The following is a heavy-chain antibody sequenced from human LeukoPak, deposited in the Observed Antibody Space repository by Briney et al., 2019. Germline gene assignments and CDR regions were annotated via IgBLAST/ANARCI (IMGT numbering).Heavy chain of an antibody. Sequence: GGSLRLSCAASGFTVSSNYMSWVRQAPGKGLEWVSVIYSGGSTYYADSVKGRFTISRDNSKNTLYLQMNSLRAEDTALYYCARDRGKDYFGDWGQGTQVTVSS. CDR3: ARDRGKDYFGD. D-gene: IGHD4-23*01. J-gene: IGHJ4*02. V-gene: IGHV3-53*01. CDR1: GFTVSSNY. CDR2: IYSGGST.